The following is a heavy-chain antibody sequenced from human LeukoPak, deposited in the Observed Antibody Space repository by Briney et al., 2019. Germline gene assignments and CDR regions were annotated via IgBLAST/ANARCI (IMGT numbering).Heavy chain of an antibody. J-gene: IGHJ4*02. D-gene: IGHD3-3*01. CDR1: GFTFSNFA. CDR3: AKPSEEYPGYELWSTYGDH. CDR2: ISDSGENT. V-gene: IGHV3-23*01. Sequence: GGSLRLACEASGFTFSNFAMSWVRQAPGKGLEWVSGISDSGENTFYADPVKGRFIVSRDNSKNTLYLQMNRLRAEDTALYYCAKPSEEYPGYELWSTYGDHWGQGTLVTVSS.